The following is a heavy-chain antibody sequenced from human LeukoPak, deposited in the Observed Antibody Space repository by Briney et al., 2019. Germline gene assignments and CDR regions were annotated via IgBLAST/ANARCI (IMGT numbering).Heavy chain of an antibody. Sequence: PGGSLRLSCAASGFTFSSYGMHWVRQAPGKGLEWVAVIWYDGSNKYYADSVKGRFTISRDNSKNTLYLQMNSLRAEDTAVYYCARDPHMGDHFDYWGQGTLVTVSS. D-gene: IGHD3-16*01. CDR2: IWYDGSNK. CDR3: ARDPHMGDHFDY. V-gene: IGHV3-33*01. J-gene: IGHJ4*02. CDR1: GFTFSSYG.